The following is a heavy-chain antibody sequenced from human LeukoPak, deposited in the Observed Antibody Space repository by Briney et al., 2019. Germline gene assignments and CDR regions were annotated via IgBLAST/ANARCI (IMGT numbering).Heavy chain of an antibody. CDR3: ARGEVTVYFFDY. D-gene: IGHD4-11*01. V-gene: IGHV4-34*01. CDR1: GGSFSGYY. Sequence: PSETLSLTCAVYGGSFSGYYWSWIRQPPGRGPEWIGEINHSGSTNYNPSLKSRVTISVDTSKNQFSLKLSSVTAADTAVYYCARGEVTVYFFDYWGQGTLVTVSS. J-gene: IGHJ4*02. CDR2: INHSGST.